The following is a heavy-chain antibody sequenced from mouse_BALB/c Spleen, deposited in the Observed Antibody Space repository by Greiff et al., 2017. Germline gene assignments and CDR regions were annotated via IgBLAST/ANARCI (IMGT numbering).Heavy chain of an antibody. CDR1: GYSITSDYA. CDR3: ASMITTFYYAMDY. D-gene: IGHD2-4*01. CDR2: ISYSGST. J-gene: IGHJ4*01. Sequence: EVKLVESGPGLVKPSQSLSLTCTVTGYSITSDYAWNWIRQFPGNKLEWMGYISYSGSTSYNPSLKSRIPITRDTSTNQFFLQLNSVTTEDTATYYCASMITTFYYAMDYWGQGTSVTVSS. V-gene: IGHV3-2*02.